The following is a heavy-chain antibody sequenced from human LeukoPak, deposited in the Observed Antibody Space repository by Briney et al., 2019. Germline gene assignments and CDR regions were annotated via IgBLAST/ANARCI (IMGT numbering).Heavy chain of an antibody. CDR3: ARLELSYGSGTY. Sequence: SETLSLTCAVYGGSFSGYYWSWIRQPPGKGLEWIGEINHSGSTNYNPSLKSRVTISVDTSKNQFSLKLSSVTAADTAVYYCARLELSYGSGTYWGQGTLVTVSS. J-gene: IGHJ4*02. V-gene: IGHV4-34*01. CDR2: INHSGST. CDR1: GGSFSGYY. D-gene: IGHD3-10*01.